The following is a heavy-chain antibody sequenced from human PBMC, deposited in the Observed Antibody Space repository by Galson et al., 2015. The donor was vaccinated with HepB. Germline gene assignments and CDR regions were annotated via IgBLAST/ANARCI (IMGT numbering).Heavy chain of an antibody. V-gene: IGHV3-74*01. D-gene: IGHD1-26*01. J-gene: IGHJ2*01. Sequence: SLRLSCAASQFTFRSYWMHGVRQAPGKGLVWVSRINTDGASTFYADSVKGRFTISRDYAKNTLYLQMNSVRAEDTAVYHCAREEGATPDWHFDLWGRGTLVAVSS. CDR2: INTDGAST. CDR3: AREEGATPDWHFDL. CDR1: QFTFRSYW.